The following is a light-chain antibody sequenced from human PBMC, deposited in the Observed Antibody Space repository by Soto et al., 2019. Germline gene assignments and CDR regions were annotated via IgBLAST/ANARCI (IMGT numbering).Light chain of an antibody. J-gene: IGLJ1*01. CDR2: VNSDGSH. CDR3: QTWGTGIQV. V-gene: IGLV4-69*01. Sequence: QPVLTQSPSASASLGASVKLTCTLSSGNSSYAIAWHQQQPEKGPRYLMKVNSDGSHSKGDGIPDRFSGSSSGAERYLTISSLQSEDEADYYCQTWGTGIQVFGTGTKVTVL. CDR1: SGNSSYA.